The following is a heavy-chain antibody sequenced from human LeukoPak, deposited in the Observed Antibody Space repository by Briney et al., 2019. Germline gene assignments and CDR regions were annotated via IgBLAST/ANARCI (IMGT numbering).Heavy chain of an antibody. CDR3: ARARGGIYGGDRLVYHDAFDI. D-gene: IGHD2-21*02. Sequence: GGSLRLSCAASGFTFSSYAMHLVRQAPGKGLEWVAVISYDGSNKYYADSVKGRFTISRDNSKNTLYLQMNSLRAEDTAVYYCARARGGIYGGDRLVYHDAFDIWGQGTMVTVSS. J-gene: IGHJ3*02. CDR2: ISYDGSNK. V-gene: IGHV3-30-3*01. CDR1: GFTFSSYA.